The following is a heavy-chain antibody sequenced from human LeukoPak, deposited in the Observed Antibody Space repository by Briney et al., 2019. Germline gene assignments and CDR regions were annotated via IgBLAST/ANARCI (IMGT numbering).Heavy chain of an antibody. Sequence: GGSLRLSCAASGFTFSSYAMHWVRQAPGKGLEWVAVISYDGSNKYYADSVKGRFTISRDNSKNTLYLQMNSLRAEDTAVYYCARDAVNDYYMDVWGKGTTVTVSS. CDR1: GFTFSSYA. CDR2: ISYDGSNK. D-gene: IGHD4-11*01. CDR3: ARDAVNDYYMDV. J-gene: IGHJ6*03. V-gene: IGHV3-30*04.